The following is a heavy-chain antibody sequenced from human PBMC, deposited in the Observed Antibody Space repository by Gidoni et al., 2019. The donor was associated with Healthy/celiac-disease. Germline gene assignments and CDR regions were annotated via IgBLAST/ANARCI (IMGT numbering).Heavy chain of an antibody. Sequence: QVQLQASGPGLVKPSQTLSLPCTVSGGSISSDYWSWIRQPPGKGLEWIGYIYYSGSTNYNPSLKSRVTISVDTAKNQFSLKLSSVTAADTAVYYCARGRPWYSNAVDIWGQGTMVTVSS. CDR2: IYYSGST. CDR3: ARGRPWYSNAVDI. D-gene: IGHD6-13*01. CDR1: GGSISSDY. J-gene: IGHJ3*02. V-gene: IGHV4-59*01.